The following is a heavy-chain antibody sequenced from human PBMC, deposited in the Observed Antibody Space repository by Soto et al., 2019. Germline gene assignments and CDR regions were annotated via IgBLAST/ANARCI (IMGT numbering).Heavy chain of an antibody. V-gene: IGHV6-1*01. CDR2: TYYRSKWYN. J-gene: IGHJ5*02. CDR3: ARVGGQQLVPRNWFDP. D-gene: IGHD6-13*01. CDR1: GDSVSSNSAA. Sequence: QTLSLTCAISGDSVSSNSAAWNWIRQSPSRGLEWLGRTYYRSKWYNDYAVSVKSRITINPDTSKNQFSLQLNSVTPEDTAVYYCARVGGQQLVPRNWFDPWGQGTLVTVSS.